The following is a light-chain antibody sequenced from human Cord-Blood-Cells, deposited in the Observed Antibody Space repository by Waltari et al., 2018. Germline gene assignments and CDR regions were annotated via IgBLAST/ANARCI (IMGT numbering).Light chain of an antibody. CDR3: SSSTSSSTIV. J-gene: IGLJ1*01. V-gene: IGLV2-14*01. CDR2: DVS. Sequence: QSALTQPASVSGSPGQSITISCTGTSSDVGGYNYVSWYQQHPGKAPKRMIYDVSKRPSRVTTRFSASKSGKSASLTISGLQADEEADYYCSSSTSSSTIVFRTGTKVTVL. CDR1: SSDVGGYNY.